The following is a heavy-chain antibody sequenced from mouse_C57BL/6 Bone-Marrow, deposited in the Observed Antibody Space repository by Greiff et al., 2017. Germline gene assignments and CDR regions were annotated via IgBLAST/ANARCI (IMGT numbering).Heavy chain of an antibody. V-gene: IGHV1-50*01. Sequence: VQLQQSGAELVKPGASVKLSCKASGYTFTSYWMQWVKQRPGQGLAWIGEIDPSDSYTNYNQKFKGKATLTVDTSSSPAYMQLSSLTSEDSAVYYCASDAYYGSSYPFPYWGQGTLVTVSA. CDR3: ASDAYYGSSYPFPY. D-gene: IGHD1-1*01. CDR2: IDPSDSYT. J-gene: IGHJ3*01. CDR1: GYTFTSYW.